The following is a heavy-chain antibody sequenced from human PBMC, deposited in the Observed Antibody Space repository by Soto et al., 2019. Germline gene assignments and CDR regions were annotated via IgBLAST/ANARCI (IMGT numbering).Heavy chain of an antibody. CDR1: GGSISSYY. J-gene: IGHJ4*02. D-gene: IGHD6-13*01. Sequence: SETLSLTCTVSGGSISSYYWSWIRQPPGKGLEWIGYIYYSGSTNYNPSLKSRVTISVDTSKNQFSLKLSSVTAADTAVYYCARHSAPYSSSPKTFDYWGQGTLVTVSS. CDR2: IYYSGST. V-gene: IGHV4-59*08. CDR3: ARHSAPYSSSPKTFDY.